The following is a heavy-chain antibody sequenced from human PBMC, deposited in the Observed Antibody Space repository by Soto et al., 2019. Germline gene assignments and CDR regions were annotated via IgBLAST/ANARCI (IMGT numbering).Heavy chain of an antibody. D-gene: IGHD3-3*01. Sequence: QVQLVQSGAEVKKPGSSVKVSCKASGGTFSSYAISWVRQAPGQGLEWMGGIIPIFGTANYAQKFQGRVTITADKSTSTAYMELSSLRSEDTAVYYCASAPNDYDFWSGSVWFDPWGHGTLVTVSS. V-gene: IGHV1-69*06. CDR2: IIPIFGTA. J-gene: IGHJ5*02. CDR3: ASAPNDYDFWSGSVWFDP. CDR1: GGTFSSYA.